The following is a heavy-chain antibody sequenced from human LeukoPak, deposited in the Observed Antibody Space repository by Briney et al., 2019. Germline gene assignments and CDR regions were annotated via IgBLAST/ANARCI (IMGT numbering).Heavy chain of an antibody. V-gene: IGHV4-30-4*01. CDR1: GGSIGSGDYY. CDR3: AGQTAPYYYYGMDV. J-gene: IGHJ6*02. D-gene: IGHD2-21*02. Sequence: SETLSLTCTVSGGSIGSGDYYWSWIRQPPGKGLEWIGYIYYSGSTYYNPSLKSRVTISVDTSKNQFPLKLSSVTAADTAVYYCAGQTAPYYYYGMDVWGQGTTVTVSS. CDR2: IYYSGST.